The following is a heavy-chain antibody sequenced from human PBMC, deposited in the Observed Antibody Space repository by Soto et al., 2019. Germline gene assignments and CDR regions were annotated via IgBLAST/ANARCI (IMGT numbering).Heavy chain of an antibody. CDR1: GGSISSGGYS. V-gene: IGHV4-30-2*01. J-gene: IGHJ5*01. D-gene: IGHD4-4*01. Sequence: SETLSLTCAVSGGSISSGGYSCSWIRQPPGKGLEWIGYIYHSVSTYYNPSLKSRVTISVDRSKNQFSLKLSSVTAADTAGYYCASGTTSRFDPWGEGTLVSVSS. CDR2: IYHSVST. CDR3: ASGTTSRFDP.